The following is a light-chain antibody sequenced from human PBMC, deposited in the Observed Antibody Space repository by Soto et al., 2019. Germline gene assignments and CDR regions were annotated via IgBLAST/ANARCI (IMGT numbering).Light chain of an antibody. CDR2: GAS. CDR3: QQYGSAPFT. J-gene: IGKJ3*01. Sequence: EGVLTQSPGTLSLSPGDRATLSCRASQTVTNNYLAWYQQRPGLAPRLLIYGASSRATGIPDRFSGSGSGTDFTLTISRLEPEDFAVYYCQQYGSAPFTFGPGTKVDIK. V-gene: IGKV3-20*01. CDR1: QTVTNNY.